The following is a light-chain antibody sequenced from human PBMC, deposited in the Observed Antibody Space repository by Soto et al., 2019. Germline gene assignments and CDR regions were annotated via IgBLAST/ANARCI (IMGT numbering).Light chain of an antibody. CDR2: AAS. V-gene: IGKV1-9*01. CDR3: QQLNSCPIS. CDR1: QGISSY. Sequence: IQLTQSPSSLSASVGDRVTITCRASQGISSYLAWYQQKPGKAPKLLIYAASTLQGGVPSRFSGSGSGTDVTLTISSLQREAVATYDCQQLNSCPISVGGGTKVEIK. J-gene: IGKJ4*01.